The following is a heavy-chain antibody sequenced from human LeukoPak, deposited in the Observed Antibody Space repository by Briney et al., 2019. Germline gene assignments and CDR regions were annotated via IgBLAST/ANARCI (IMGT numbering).Heavy chain of an antibody. CDR1: GFTFSNYA. CDR3: AKNQGQWLVPVDY. V-gene: IGHV3-23*01. J-gene: IGHJ4*02. Sequence: GGSLRLSCATSGFTFSNYAVSWVRQAPGKGLEWVSSISGSGGTTYYADSVKGRFTISRDNSKNTLYLQMNNLRAEDTALYYCAKNQGQWLVPVDYWGQGTLVTVSS. D-gene: IGHD6-19*01. CDR2: ISGSGGTT.